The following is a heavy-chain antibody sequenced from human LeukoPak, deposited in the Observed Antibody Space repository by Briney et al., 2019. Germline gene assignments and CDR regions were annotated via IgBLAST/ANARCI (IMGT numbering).Heavy chain of an antibody. V-gene: IGHV3-7*01. D-gene: IGHD2-21*02. J-gene: IGHJ4*02. CDR1: GYSFTSYW. CDR2: RKQDGSEK. Sequence: GESLKISCKGSGYSFTSYWIGWVRQMPGKGLEWGANRKQDGSEKYYVDSVKGRFTISRDNAKNSPYLQMNSLRAEDTAVYYCARDEWKVTPDYWGQGTLVTVSS. CDR3: ARDEWKVTPDY.